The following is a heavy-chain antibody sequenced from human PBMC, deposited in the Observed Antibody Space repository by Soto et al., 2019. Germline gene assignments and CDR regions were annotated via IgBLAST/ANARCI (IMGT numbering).Heavy chain of an antibody. Sequence: AGGGLRVSCGGSWFTFRNVWMSLVRQGPGKGLEWVGLIKNKNDGGTTEYAAPVKGRFTISRDDSKNNLNLQMNSLKTEDTAVYYCASFNQYDSFDFWGQGTMVTVSS. CDR2: IKNKNDGGTT. CDR1: WFTFRNVW. V-gene: IGHV3-15*01. J-gene: IGHJ3*01. CDR3: ASFNQYDSFDF. D-gene: IGHD4-4*01.